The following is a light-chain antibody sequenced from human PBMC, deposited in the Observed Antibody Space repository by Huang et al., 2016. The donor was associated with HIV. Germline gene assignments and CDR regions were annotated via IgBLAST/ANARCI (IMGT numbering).Light chain of an antibody. Sequence: EIVLTQSPATLSVSPGERATLSCRASQSVGSDLAWDQHRPGQAPRLLIYSASTMATGIPARFSGSGYGTDFILTVSSLQSEDFALYYCQQYRDWPPYTFGQGTKLEIK. J-gene: IGKJ2*01. CDR3: QQYRDWPPYT. V-gene: IGKV3-15*01. CDR1: QSVGSD. CDR2: SAS.